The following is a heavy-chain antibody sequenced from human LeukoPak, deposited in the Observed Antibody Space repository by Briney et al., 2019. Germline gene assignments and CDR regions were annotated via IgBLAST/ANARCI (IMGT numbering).Heavy chain of an antibody. CDR3: AKDSLAARPRHYYYYMDV. CDR2: ISWDGGST. D-gene: IGHD6-6*01. CDR1: GFTFDDYT. J-gene: IGHJ6*03. V-gene: IGHV3-43*01. Sequence: GGSLRLSCAASGFTFDDYTMHWVRQAPGKGLEWVSLISWDGGSTYYADSVKGRFTISRDNSKNSLYLQMNSLRTEDTALYYCAKDSLAARPRHYYYYMDVWGKGTTVTVSS.